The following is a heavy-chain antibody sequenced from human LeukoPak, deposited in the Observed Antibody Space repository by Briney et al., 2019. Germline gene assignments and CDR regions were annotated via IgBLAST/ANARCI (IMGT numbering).Heavy chain of an antibody. J-gene: IGHJ3*02. Sequence: PGGSLRLSCAASGFTFSSYWMSWVRQAPGKGLEWVANVKQDGSEKYYVDSVKGRFTISRDNAKNSLYLQMNSLRAEDTAVYCCARDLSWGAFDIWGQGTMVTVSS. CDR2: VKQDGSEK. V-gene: IGHV3-7*01. D-gene: IGHD7-27*01. CDR1: GFTFSSYW. CDR3: ARDLSWGAFDI.